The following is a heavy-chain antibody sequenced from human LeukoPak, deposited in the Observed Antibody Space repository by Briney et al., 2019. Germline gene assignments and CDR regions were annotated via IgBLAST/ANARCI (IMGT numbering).Heavy chain of an antibody. J-gene: IGHJ5*02. V-gene: IGHV4-34*01. CDR2: INHSGST. CDR3: ARGENKYSSGRTGSYNWFDP. Sequence: SETLSLTCAVYGGSFSGYYWSWIRQPPGKGLEWIGEINHSGSTNYNPSLKSRVTISVDTSKNQFSLKLSSVTAADTAVYYCARGENKYSSGRTGSYNWFDPWGQGTLVTVSS. CDR1: GGSFSGYY. D-gene: IGHD6-19*01.